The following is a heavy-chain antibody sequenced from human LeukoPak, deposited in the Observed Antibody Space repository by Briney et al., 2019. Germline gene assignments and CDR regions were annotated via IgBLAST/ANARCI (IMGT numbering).Heavy chain of an antibody. J-gene: IGHJ4*02. Sequence: SVKVSCKASGGTFSSYAISWVRQAPGQGLEWMGRIIPILGIANYAQKFQGRVTITADKSTSTAYMELSSLRSEDTAVYYCARDAYYYDSSGYQFDYWGQGTLVTVSS. CDR1: GGTFSSYA. V-gene: IGHV1-69*04. CDR2: IIPILGIA. CDR3: ARDAYYYDSSGYQFDY. D-gene: IGHD3-22*01.